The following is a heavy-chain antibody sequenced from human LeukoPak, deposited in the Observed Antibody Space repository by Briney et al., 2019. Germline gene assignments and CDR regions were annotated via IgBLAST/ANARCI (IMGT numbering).Heavy chain of an antibody. Sequence: GGSLRLSCAASGFTFSSYSMNRVRQAPGKGLEWVSSISSSSSYIYYADSVKGRFTISRDNAKNSLYLQMNSLRAEDTAVYYCARGRPNWGSYYDKQLDYWGQGTLVTVSS. J-gene: IGHJ4*02. CDR2: ISSSSSYI. V-gene: IGHV3-21*01. CDR1: GFTFSSYS. CDR3: ARGRPNWGSYYDKQLDY. D-gene: IGHD3-3*01.